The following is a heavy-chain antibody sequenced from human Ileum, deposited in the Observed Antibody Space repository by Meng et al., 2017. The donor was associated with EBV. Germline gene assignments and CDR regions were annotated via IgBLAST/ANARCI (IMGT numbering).Heavy chain of an antibody. Sequence: SVPGLVTPSDTLSRTCTVPCGSSSIIIHNWSWIRQPPGKGREWIGYIYYSGTTNYNPSLESRVTISVDTSKNQFSLKLRSVAASDTAVYYCASGWDTAMYSGWGQGALVTVSS. CDR3: ASGWDTAMYSG. CDR1: CGSSSIIIHN. D-gene: IGHD5-18*01. V-gene: IGHV4-61*01. J-gene: IGHJ4*02. CDR2: IYYSGTT.